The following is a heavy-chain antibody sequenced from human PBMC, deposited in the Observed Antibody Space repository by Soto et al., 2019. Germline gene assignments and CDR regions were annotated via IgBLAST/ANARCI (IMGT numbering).Heavy chain of an antibody. CDR1: GGTFGIYA. J-gene: IGHJ6*02. CDR3: ASIGDYDFWSGYYRRDYYYYGMDV. Sequence: SVKVSCKASGGTFGIYASRWVRQAPGQGLEWMGGIIPIFGTANYAQKFQGRVTITADESTSTAYMELSSLRSEDTAVYYCASIGDYDFWSGYYRRDYYYYGMDVWGQGTTVTVSS. D-gene: IGHD3-3*01. V-gene: IGHV1-69*13. CDR2: IIPIFGTA.